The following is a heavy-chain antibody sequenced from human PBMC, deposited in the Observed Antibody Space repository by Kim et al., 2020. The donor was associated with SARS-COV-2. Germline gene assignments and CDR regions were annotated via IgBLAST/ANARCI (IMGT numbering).Heavy chain of an antibody. CDR2: IYYSGCT. Sequence: SETLSLTCTVSGGSISSYYWSWIRQPPGKGLEWIGYIYYSGCTNYNPSLKSRVTISVDTSKNQFSLQLSSVTAADTAVYYCAREYKYYYGSGTDNWFDPWCQGTLVTVSS. D-gene: IGHD3-10*01. CDR3: AREYKYYYGSGTDNWFDP. J-gene: IGHJ5*02. V-gene: IGHV4-59*01. CDR1: GGSISSYY.